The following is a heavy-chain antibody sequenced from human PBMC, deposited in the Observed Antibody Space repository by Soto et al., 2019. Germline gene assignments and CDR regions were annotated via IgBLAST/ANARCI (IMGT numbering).Heavy chain of an antibody. CDR1: GGSISSGGYY. CDR3: ARAPATVTPYFDY. V-gene: IGHV4-31*03. D-gene: IGHD4-17*01. CDR2: IYYSGST. Sequence: SETLSLTCTVSGGSISSGGYYWSWIRQHPGKGLEWIGYIYYSGSTYYNPSLKSRVTISVDTSKNQFSLRLSSVTAADTAVYYCARAPATVTPYFDYWGQGTLVTVSS. J-gene: IGHJ4*02.